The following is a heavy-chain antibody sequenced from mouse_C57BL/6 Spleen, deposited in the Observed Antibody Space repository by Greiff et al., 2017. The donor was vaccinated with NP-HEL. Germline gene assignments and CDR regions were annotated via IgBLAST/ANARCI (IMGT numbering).Heavy chain of an antibody. D-gene: IGHD1-1*01. V-gene: IGHV5-4*01. Sequence: EVKVVESGGGLVKPGGSLKLSCAASGFTFSSYAMSWVRQTPEKRLEWVATISDGGSYTYYPDNVKGRFTISRDNAKNNLYLQISHLKSEDTAMYYCARDRGVYYGSSPPDYWGQGTTLTVSS. CDR3: ARDRGVYYGSSPPDY. CDR1: GFTFSSYA. J-gene: IGHJ2*01. CDR2: ISDGGSYT.